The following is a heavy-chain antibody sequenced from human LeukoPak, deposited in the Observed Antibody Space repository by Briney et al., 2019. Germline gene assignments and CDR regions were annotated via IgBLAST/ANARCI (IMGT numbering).Heavy chain of an antibody. V-gene: IGHV5-51*01. CDR2: IYPGDSDT. CDR3: ARSGYCSGGSCYSGWFDP. Sequence: GESLKISCKGSGYSFTSYWIGWVRRMPGKGLEWMGIIYPGDSDTRYSPSFQGQVTISADKSISTAYLQWSSLKASDTAMYYCARSGYCSGGSCYSGWFDPWGQGTLVTVSS. D-gene: IGHD2-15*01. CDR1: GYSFTSYW. J-gene: IGHJ5*02.